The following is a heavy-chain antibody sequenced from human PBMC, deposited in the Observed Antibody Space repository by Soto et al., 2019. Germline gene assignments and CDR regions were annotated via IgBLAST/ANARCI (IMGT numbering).Heavy chain of an antibody. CDR3: ARGKRWDIVVVPAARGVVYYYYYGMDV. CDR2: ISYDGSNK. V-gene: IGHV3-30-3*01. D-gene: IGHD2-2*01. J-gene: IGHJ6*02. Sequence: GGSLRLSCAASGFTFSSYAMHWVRQAPGKGLGWVAVISYDGSNKYYADSVKGRFTISRDNSKNTLYLQMNSLRAEDTAVYYCARGKRWDIVVVPAARGVVYYYYYGMDVWGQGTTVTVSS. CDR1: GFTFSSYA.